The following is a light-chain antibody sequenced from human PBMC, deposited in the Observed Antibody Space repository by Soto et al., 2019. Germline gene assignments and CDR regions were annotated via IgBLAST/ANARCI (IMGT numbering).Light chain of an antibody. CDR2: DVS. J-gene: IGKJ2*02. CDR1: QSVSSY. Sequence: LTQSPGTLSLSPGDRATLSCRASQSVSSYLAWYQQKPGQAPRLLIYDVSNRATGIPARFSGSGSGTDFTLTISSLEPEGFAVYFCQQRSEWPLCTFGQGTKVDIK. V-gene: IGKV3-11*01. CDR3: QQRSEWPLCT.